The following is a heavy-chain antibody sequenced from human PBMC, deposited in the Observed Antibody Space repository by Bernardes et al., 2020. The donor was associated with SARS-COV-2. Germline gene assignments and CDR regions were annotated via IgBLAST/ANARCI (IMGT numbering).Heavy chain of an antibody. CDR3: ARGASSGYRVDY. J-gene: IGHJ4*02. V-gene: IGHV3-74*01. D-gene: IGHD3-22*01. CDR2: INTDGSSA. CDR1: GFTFSSYL. Sequence: GGSLRLSCAASGFTFSSYLGHWVRQVPGRGLVWLSRINTDGSSANYADSVKGRFTITRDNAKNTLWLQMNSLRDEDTAIYYCARGASSGYRVDYWGPGTLVTVSS.